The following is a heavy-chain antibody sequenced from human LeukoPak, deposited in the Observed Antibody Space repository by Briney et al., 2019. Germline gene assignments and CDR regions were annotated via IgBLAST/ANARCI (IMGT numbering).Heavy chain of an antibody. CDR3: ARAARSWVAATRFDY. CDR2: ISSSGSTI. CDR1: GFTFSNNW. Sequence: GGSLRLSCAASGFTFSNNWMSWVRQAPGKGLEWVSYISSSGSTIYYADSVKGRFTISRDNAKNSLYLQMNSLRAEDTAVYYCARAARSWVAATRFDYWGQGTLVTVSS. D-gene: IGHD2-15*01. J-gene: IGHJ4*02. V-gene: IGHV3-11*01.